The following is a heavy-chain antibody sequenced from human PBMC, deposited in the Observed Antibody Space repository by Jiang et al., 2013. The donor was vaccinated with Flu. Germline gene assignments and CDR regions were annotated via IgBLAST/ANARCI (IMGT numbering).Heavy chain of an antibody. CDR2: SSYT. Sequence: SSYTNYADSVKGRFTISRDNAKNSLYLQMNSLRAEDTAVYYCARGSWAITMVRGVIDYWGQGTLVTVSS. J-gene: IGHJ4*02. V-gene: IGHV3-11*06. CDR3: ARGSWAITMVRGVIDY. D-gene: IGHD3-10*01.